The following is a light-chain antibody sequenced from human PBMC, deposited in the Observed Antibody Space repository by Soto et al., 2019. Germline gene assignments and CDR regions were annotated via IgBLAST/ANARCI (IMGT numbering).Light chain of an antibody. CDR1: QSLLHSNKNNY. CDR3: MQARQTWM. Sequence: DIVMTQSPLSLTVTPGEPASISCRSSQSLLHSNKNNYLDWYLQKPGQSPQLLIYLGSNRANGVTDMFSGSGAGTAVTLQIRRGEAEDVEVYHCMQARQTWMCGQGTKGESK. J-gene: IGKJ1*01. CDR2: LGS. V-gene: IGKV2-28*01.